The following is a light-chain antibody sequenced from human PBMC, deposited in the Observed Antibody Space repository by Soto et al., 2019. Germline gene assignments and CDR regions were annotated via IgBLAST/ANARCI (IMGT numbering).Light chain of an antibody. Sequence: IQLTQSPSTLSASVADRVTLTGRASQNVNSRLAWYQRKPGEALKLLIYDGTALEGGVPSRFRGSGSGTEFILTISSLQPDDFATYYCQQYNSYSPTFGQGTKVDIK. J-gene: IGKJ1*01. CDR3: QQYNSYSPT. V-gene: IGKV1-5*01. CDR1: QNVNSR. CDR2: DGT.